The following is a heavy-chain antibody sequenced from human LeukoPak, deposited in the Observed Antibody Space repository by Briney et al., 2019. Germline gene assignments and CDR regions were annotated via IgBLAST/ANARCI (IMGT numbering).Heavy chain of an antibody. CDR3: AKETPNTGWFDP. V-gene: IGHV1-46*01. Sequence: ASVKVSCKASGHTFTTCYVHLVRQAPGQGLEWMGVINPSGDGTNYPQRFQGRVTLTRDTSTSTVYMELSSLRSEDTAIYYCAKETPNTGWFDPWGQGTLVTVSS. CDR2: INPSGDGT. J-gene: IGHJ5*02. CDR1: GHTFTTCY. D-gene: IGHD1-14*01.